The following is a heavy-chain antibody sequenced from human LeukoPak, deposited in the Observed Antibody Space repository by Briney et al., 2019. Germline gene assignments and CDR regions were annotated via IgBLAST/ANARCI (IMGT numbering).Heavy chain of an antibody. V-gene: IGHV4-59*01. J-gene: IGHJ3*02. Sequence: SETLSLTCTVSGGSISSYYWSWIRQPPGKGLEWIGYIYYSGGTIYNPSLKSRVTISVDTSKNQFSLKLSSVTAADTAVYYCARDLSIPYYGDYGWAFDIWGQGTMVTVSS. CDR1: GGSISSYY. CDR2: IYYSGGT. D-gene: IGHD4-17*01. CDR3: ARDLSIPYYGDYGWAFDI.